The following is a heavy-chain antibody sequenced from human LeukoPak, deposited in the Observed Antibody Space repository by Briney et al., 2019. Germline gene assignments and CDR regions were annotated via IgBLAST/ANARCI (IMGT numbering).Heavy chain of an antibody. J-gene: IGHJ4*02. Sequence: PSETLSLTCTVSGGSISSGSYYWSWIRQPAGKGLEWIGRVYTSGSTNYNPSLKSRVTISVDTSKNQFSLKLSSVTAADTAVYYCAREAYDYVGGSYRPYYFDYWGQGTLVTVSS. CDR2: VYTSGST. CDR3: AREAYDYVGGSYRPYYFDY. D-gene: IGHD3-16*02. V-gene: IGHV4-61*02. CDR1: GGSISSGSYY.